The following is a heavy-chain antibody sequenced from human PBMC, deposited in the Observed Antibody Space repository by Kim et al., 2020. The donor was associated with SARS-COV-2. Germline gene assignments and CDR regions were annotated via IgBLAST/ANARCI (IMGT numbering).Heavy chain of an antibody. CDR2: INHSGST. CDR1: GGSFSGYY. D-gene: IGHD6-19*01. CDR3: ARGLRGSSGWYSRGYFDL. Sequence: SETLSLTCAVYGGSFSGYYWSWIRQPPGKGLEWIGEINHSGSTNYNPSLKSRVTISVDTSKNQFSLKLSSVTAADTAVYYCARGLRGSSGWYSRGYFDLWGRGTLVTVSS. V-gene: IGHV4-34*01. J-gene: IGHJ2*01.